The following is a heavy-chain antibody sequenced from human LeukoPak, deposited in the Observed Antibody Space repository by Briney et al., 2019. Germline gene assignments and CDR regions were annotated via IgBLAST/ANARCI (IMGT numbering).Heavy chain of an antibody. CDR2: IYTSGST. Sequence: SQTLSLTCTVSGGSISSGSYYWSWIRQPAGKGLEWIGRIYTSGSTNYNPSLKSRVAISVDTSKNQFSLKLSSVTAADTAVYYCARDRDIDAFDIWGQGTMVTVSS. CDR1: GGSISSGSYY. V-gene: IGHV4-61*02. CDR3: ARDRDIDAFDI. D-gene: IGHD2-15*01. J-gene: IGHJ3*02.